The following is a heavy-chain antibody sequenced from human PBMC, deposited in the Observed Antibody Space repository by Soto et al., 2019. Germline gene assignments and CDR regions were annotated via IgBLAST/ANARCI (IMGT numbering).Heavy chain of an antibody. V-gene: IGHV2-26*01. J-gene: IGHJ6*02. CDR1: GFSLSNARMG. Sequence: VSGPTLVNPTETLTLTCTVSGFSLSNARMGVSWIRQPPGKALEWLAHIFSNDEKSYSTSLKSRLTISKDTSKSQVVLTMTNMDPVDTATYYCARMLNYYYDSSGYYRNYYYYGMDVWGLGTTVTVSS. CDR3: ARMLNYYYDSSGYYRNYYYYGMDV. D-gene: IGHD3-22*01. CDR2: IFSNDEK.